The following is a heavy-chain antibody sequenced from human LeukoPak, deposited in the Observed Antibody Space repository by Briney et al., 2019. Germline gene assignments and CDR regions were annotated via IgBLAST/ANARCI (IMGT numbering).Heavy chain of an antibody. CDR1: GGSLSSGGYY. CDR3: ARAGPNAYYYDSSGYYFDY. CDR2: IYYSGST. V-gene: IGHV4-31*03. J-gene: IGHJ4*02. Sequence: SETLSLTCTVSGGSLSSGGYYWSWIRQHPGTGLEWVGYIYYSGSTYYNPSLKSRVTISVDTSKNQFSLKMSSVTAADTAVYYCARAGPNAYYYDSSGYYFDYWGQGTLVTVSS. D-gene: IGHD3-22*01.